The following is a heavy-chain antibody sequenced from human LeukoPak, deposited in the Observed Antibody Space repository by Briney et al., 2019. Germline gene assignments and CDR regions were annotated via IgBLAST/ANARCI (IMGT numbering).Heavy chain of an antibody. V-gene: IGHV3-23*01. Sequence: GASLRLSCAASGFTFSSYAMSWVRQAPGKGLEWVSAISGSGGSTYYADFVKGRFTISRDNSKNTLYLQMNSLRAEDTAVYYCAKDRRSYSYFPDYWGQGTLVTVSS. D-gene: IGHD1-26*01. CDR2: ISGSGGST. J-gene: IGHJ4*02. CDR1: GFTFSSYA. CDR3: AKDRRSYSYFPDY.